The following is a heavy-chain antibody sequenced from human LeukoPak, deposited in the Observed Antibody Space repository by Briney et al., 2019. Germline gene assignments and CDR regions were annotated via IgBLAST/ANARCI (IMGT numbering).Heavy chain of an antibody. CDR2: INPSGGGI. Sequence: GGSLRLSCAASGFTFSSYAMHWVRQAPGQGLEWMGIINPSGGGISYAQKLQGRVTMTSDTSTSTVYMELSSLRSEDTAVYYCATEVLITMVRGTLYFDYWGQGTLVTVSS. CDR1: GFTFSSYA. CDR3: ATEVLITMVRGTLYFDY. D-gene: IGHD3-10*01. V-gene: IGHV1-46*04. J-gene: IGHJ4*02.